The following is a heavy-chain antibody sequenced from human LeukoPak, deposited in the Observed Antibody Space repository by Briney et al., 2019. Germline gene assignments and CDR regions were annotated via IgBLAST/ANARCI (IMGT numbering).Heavy chain of an antibody. J-gene: IGHJ4*02. Sequence: GGSLRLSCAASGFTFSNYGIHWVRQAPGKGLEWVAVISYNGNNKYYADSVKGRFTISRDNAKNSLYLQMNSLRAEDTALYYCARDAKKTYYYGSGSYREVYFDYWGQGTLVTASS. CDR2: ISYNGNNK. CDR1: GFTFSNYG. D-gene: IGHD3-10*01. CDR3: ARDAKKTYYYGSGSYREVYFDY. V-gene: IGHV3-30*03.